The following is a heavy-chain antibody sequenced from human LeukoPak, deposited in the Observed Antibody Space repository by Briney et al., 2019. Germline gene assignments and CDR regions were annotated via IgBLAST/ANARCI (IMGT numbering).Heavy chain of an antibody. CDR3: AKPVAGNLGFDY. CDR1: GFSFSIYA. J-gene: IGHJ4*02. D-gene: IGHD6-19*01. CDR2: LSGSGGNT. Sequence: PGGSLRLSCAASGFSFSIYAMSWVRQAPGKGLEWVSGLSGSGGNTYYADSVKGRFTISRDNSKNTLYLQMNSLRAEDTAVYYCAKPVAGNLGFDYWGQGTLVTVSS. V-gene: IGHV3-23*01.